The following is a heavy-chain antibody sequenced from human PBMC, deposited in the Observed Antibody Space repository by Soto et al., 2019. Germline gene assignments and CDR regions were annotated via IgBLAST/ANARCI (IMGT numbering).Heavy chain of an antibody. D-gene: IGHD3-16*02. CDR3: AKNYRDDNKFAPMYNWFDP. V-gene: IGHV3-23*01. J-gene: IGHJ5*02. CDR2: ISGSGRST. Sequence: EVQLLESGGGLVQPGGSLRLSCAASGFTFSSYAMSWVRQAPGKGLEWVSGISGSGRSTDYADSVKGRFTISRDNSKNTLYLPINSLRAEDTVVYSCAKNYRDDNKFAPMYNWFDPWGQGTLVTVSS. CDR1: GFTFSSYA.